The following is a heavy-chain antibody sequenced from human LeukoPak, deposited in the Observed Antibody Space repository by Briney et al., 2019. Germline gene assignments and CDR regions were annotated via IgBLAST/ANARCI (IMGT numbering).Heavy chain of an antibody. J-gene: IGHJ4*02. D-gene: IGHD1-26*01. V-gene: IGHV1-46*01. Sequence: GASVKVSCKASGYTFTTYYIHWVRQAPGQGLEWMGMINPSGGSTSYAQKFQGRVTITADKSTSTAYMELSSLRSEDTAVYYCAREWELPRGPYYFDYWGQGTLVTVSS. CDR2: INPSGGST. CDR3: AREWELPRGPYYFDY. CDR1: GYTFTTYY.